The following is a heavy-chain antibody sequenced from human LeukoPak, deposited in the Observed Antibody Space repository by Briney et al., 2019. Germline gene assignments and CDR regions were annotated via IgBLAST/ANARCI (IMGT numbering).Heavy chain of an antibody. CDR3: AKDHDIVVVPAAMVY. V-gene: IGHV3-7*03. CDR2: IKQDGSVK. J-gene: IGHJ4*02. Sequence: GGSLRLSCAASGFTFSTYWMNWVRQSPGKGLEWVANIKQDGSVKYYVDSVKGRFTLSRDSAKNSLYLQMNSLRAEDTAVYYCAKDHDIVVVPAAMVYWGQGTLVTVSS. CDR1: GFTFSTYW. D-gene: IGHD2-2*01.